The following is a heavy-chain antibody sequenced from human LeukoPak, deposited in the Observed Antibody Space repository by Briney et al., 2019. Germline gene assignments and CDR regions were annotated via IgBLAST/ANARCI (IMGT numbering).Heavy chain of an antibody. J-gene: IGHJ6*02. CDR2: IWYDGSNK. V-gene: IGHV3-33*01. CDR1: GLTFSSYG. Sequence: PGGSLRLSCAASGLTFSSYGMHWVRQAPGKGLEWVAVIWYDGSNKYYADSVKGRFTISRDNSKNTLYLQMNSLRAEDTAVYYCARDGIYSNYYYYGMDVWGQGTTVTVSS. CDR3: ARDGIYSNYYYYGMDV. D-gene: IGHD4-4*01.